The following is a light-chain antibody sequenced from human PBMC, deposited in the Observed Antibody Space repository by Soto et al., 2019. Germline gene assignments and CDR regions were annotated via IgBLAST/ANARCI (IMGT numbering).Light chain of an antibody. CDR1: QGISSY. CDR2: AAS. J-gene: IGKJ1*01. Sequence: AIRMTQSPSSLSASTGDRVTITCRASQGISSYLAWYQQKPGKAPKLLIYAASTLQSGVPSRFSGSGSGTDFTLTISCLQSEDFATYYCQQYYSYPLTFGQGTMVDVK. CDR3: QQYYSYPLT. V-gene: IGKV1-8*01.